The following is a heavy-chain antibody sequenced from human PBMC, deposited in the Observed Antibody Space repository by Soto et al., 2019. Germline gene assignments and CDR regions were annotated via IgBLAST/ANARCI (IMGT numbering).Heavy chain of an antibody. CDR1: GYTLIELS. CDR3: AREGSRPYYYYGMDV. J-gene: IGHJ6*02. D-gene: IGHD1-26*01. V-gene: IGHV1-24*01. CDR2: FDPEEGET. Sequence: GASVKVSCKVSGYTLIELSMHWVRQAPGKGLEWMGGFDPEEGETIYAQRFQGRVTMTEDTITDTAYMELSSLRSEDTAVYYCAREGSRPYYYYGMDVWGQGTTVTVSS.